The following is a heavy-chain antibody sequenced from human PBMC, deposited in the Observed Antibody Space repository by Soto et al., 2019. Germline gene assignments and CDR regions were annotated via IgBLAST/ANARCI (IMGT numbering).Heavy chain of an antibody. CDR3: ARDLAPPDQRFEYSSSASLDY. CDR2: IWYDGSNK. D-gene: IGHD6-6*01. Sequence: GGSLRLSCAASGFTFSSYGMHWVRQAPGKGLEWVAVIWYDGSNKYYADSVKGRFTISRDNSKNTLYLQMNSLRAEDTAVYYCARDLAPPDQRFEYSSSASLDYWGQGTLVTVSS. V-gene: IGHV3-33*01. J-gene: IGHJ4*02. CDR1: GFTFSSYG.